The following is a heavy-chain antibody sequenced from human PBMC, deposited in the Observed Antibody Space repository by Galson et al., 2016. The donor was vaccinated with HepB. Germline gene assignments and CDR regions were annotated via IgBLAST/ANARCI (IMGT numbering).Heavy chain of an antibody. J-gene: IGHJ2*01. CDR1: GASVSSGSYH. CDR2: IYFDGST. V-gene: IGHV4-61*01. D-gene: IGHD2/OR15-2a*01. CDR3: ARDPLSMTVYPFDL. Sequence: ETLSLTCTVSGASVSSGSYHWSWIWQPPGKGLEWIGNIYFDGSTTYNPSLKSRLTLSLDTSKNQFSLRLTSVPASDTAVYFCARDPLSMTVYPFDLWGRGTQVSVSS.